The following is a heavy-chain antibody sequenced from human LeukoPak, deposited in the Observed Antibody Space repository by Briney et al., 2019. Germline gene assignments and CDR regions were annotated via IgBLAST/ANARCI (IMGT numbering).Heavy chain of an antibody. CDR1: GFTFSDYT. D-gene: IGHD3-9*01. CDR2: ISSNGGST. V-gene: IGHV3-64*01. J-gene: IGHJ4*02. Sequence: GSLRLSCAASGFTFSDYTMAWVRQAPGKGLEYVSAISSNGGSTYYANSVKGRFTISRDNSKNTLYLQMGSLRAEDMAVYYCARGYRYDILTGNFDYWGQGTLVTVSS. CDR3: ARGYRYDILTGNFDY.